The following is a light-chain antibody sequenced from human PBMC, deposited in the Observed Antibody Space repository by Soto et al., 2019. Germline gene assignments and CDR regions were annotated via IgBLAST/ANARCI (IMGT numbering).Light chain of an antibody. CDR2: EGS. CDR3: CSYAGSSTLV. CDR1: SSDVGSYNL. J-gene: IGLJ2*01. V-gene: IGLV2-23*01. Sequence: QSVLTQPASVSGSPGQSITISCTGTSSDVGSYNLVCWYQQHPGKAPKLMIYEGSKRPSGVSNRFSGSKSGNTASLTISGLQAEDEADYYCCSYAGSSTLVFGGGTQLTVL.